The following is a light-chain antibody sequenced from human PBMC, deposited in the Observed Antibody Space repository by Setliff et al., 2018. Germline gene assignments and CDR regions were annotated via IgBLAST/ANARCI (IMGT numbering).Light chain of an antibody. CDR2: EVS. J-gene: IGLJ1*01. CDR1: SSDVGGYNY. V-gene: IGLV2-8*01. Sequence: SALTQPPSASGSPGQSVTISCTGTSSDVGGYNYVSWYQQHPGKAPKLMIYEVSKRPSGVPDRFSGSKSGNTASLTVSGLQAEDEADYYCSSYAGSNNFPDVFGTGTKGTVL. CDR3: SSYAGSNNFPDV.